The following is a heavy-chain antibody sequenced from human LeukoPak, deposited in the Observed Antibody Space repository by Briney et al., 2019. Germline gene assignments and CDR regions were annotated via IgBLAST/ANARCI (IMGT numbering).Heavy chain of an antibody. CDR2: ITSSSYR. V-gene: IGHV3-69-1*01. Sequence: ETLSLTCAVYGGSFSAYYWNWVRQAPGKGLEWVSIITSSSYRYHGDSVKGRFTISRDNAKNSLYLQMNSLRADDTAVYYCARGPPYGVWGQGTLVTVSS. CDR1: GGSFSAYY. D-gene: IGHD4-17*01. CDR3: ARGPPYGV. J-gene: IGHJ4*02.